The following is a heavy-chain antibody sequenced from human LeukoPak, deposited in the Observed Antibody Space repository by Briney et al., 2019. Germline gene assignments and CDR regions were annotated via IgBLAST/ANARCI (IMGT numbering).Heavy chain of an antibody. CDR3: ARVVTSQRIWFDP. CDR2: IYYSGST. J-gene: IGHJ5*02. V-gene: IGHV4-59*01. Sequence: PSETLSLTCTVSGGSISSYYWSWIRQPPGKGLEWIGYIYYSGSTNYNPSLKSRVTISVDTSKNHFSLKLSSVTAADTAVYYCARVVTSQRIWFDPWGQGTLVTVSS. CDR1: GGSISSYY. D-gene: IGHD4-17*01.